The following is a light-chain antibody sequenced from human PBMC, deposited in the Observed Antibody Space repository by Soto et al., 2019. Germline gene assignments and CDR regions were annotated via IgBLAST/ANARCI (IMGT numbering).Light chain of an antibody. CDR1: QSVSGSN. Sequence: IVLTQSPGTLSLSPGESATRSCRASQSVSGSNLAWYQQKPGQPPRLLISGASGRATGIPDRFSGSESGTDFTLTISLLEPEDFAVYYCQQYGSSPLTFGQGTRLEI. CDR2: GAS. V-gene: IGKV3-20*01. J-gene: IGKJ5*01. CDR3: QQYGSSPLT.